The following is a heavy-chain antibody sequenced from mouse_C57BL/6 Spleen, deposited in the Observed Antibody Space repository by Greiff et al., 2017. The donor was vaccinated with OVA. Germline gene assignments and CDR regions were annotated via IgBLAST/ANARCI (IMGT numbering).Heavy chain of an antibody. CDR3: ARQGTSNWDFDY. J-gene: IGHJ2*01. V-gene: IGHV1-64*01. CDR1: GYTFTSYW. D-gene: IGHD4-1*01. Sequence: VQLQQPGAELVKPGASVKLSCKASGYTFTSYWMHWVKQRPGQGLEWIGMIHPNSGSTNYNEKFKSKATLTVDKPSSTAYMQLSSLTSEDSAVYYCARQGTSNWDFDYWGQGTTLTVSS. CDR2: IHPNSGST.